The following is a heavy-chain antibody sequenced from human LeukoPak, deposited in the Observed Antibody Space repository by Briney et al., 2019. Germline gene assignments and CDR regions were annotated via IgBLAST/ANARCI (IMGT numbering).Heavy chain of an antibody. D-gene: IGHD6-13*01. CDR1: GGSVSGYY. J-gene: IGHJ4*02. CDR3: ARDIDIAAAGTNYFDY. V-gene: IGHV4-4*07. CDR2: IYTSGST. Sequence: SETLSLTCTVSGGSVSGYYWSWIRQPAGKGLEWIGRIYTSGSTNYNPSLKSRVTMSVDTSKNQFSLKLSSVTAADTAVYYCARDIDIAAAGTNYFDYWGQGTLVTVSS.